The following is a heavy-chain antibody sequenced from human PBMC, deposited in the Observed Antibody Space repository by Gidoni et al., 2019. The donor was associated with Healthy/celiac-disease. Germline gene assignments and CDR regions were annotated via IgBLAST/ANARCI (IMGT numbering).Heavy chain of an antibody. Sequence: QVQLQQWGAGLLKPSETLSLTCAVYGGSFSGYYWSWIRQPPGKGLEWIGEINHSGSTNYNPSLKSRVTISVDTSKNQFSLKLSSVTAADTAVYYCARGNFDWFAWFDPWGQGTLVTVSS. CDR1: GGSFSGYY. CDR3: ARGNFDWFAWFDP. CDR2: INHSGST. D-gene: IGHD3-9*01. V-gene: IGHV4-34*01. J-gene: IGHJ5*02.